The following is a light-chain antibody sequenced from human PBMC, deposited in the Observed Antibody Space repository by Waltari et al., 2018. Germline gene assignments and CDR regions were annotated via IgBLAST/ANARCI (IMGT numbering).Light chain of an antibody. CDR1: ENIGSY. CDR3: QHSFETPYS. CDR2: AAS. J-gene: IGKJ2*03. V-gene: IGKV1-39*01. Sequence: DIHMTQSPPSLSASIGDRVTITCRASENIGSYLNWYQQKSGAVPRLVIYAASTLQSGVPPRFSGSRSGTDFTFTISSLQPEDCASYYCQHSFETPYSFGQGTKVEIK.